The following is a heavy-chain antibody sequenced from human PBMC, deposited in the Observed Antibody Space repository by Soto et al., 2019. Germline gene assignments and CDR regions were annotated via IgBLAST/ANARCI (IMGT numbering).Heavy chain of an antibody. CDR2: IYYSGST. CDR3: ARGHSSRQYYFDY. CDR1: GGSISSGGYY. V-gene: IGHV4-31*03. D-gene: IGHD6-13*01. J-gene: IGHJ4*02. Sequence: SETLSLTCTVSGGSISSGGYYWSWIRQHPGKGLEWIGYIYYSGSTYYNPSLKSRVTISVDTSKNQFSLKLSSVTAADTAVYYCARGHSSRQYYFDYWGQGTLVTVS.